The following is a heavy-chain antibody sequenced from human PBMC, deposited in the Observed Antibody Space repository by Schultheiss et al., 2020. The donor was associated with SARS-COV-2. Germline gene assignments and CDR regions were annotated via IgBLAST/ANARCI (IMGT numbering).Heavy chain of an antibody. CDR1: GYTFTGYY. V-gene: IGHV1-2*06. J-gene: IGHJ4*02. D-gene: IGHD2-2*02. CDR3: AREMRDCSSTSCYTDGDY. Sequence: ASVKVSCKASGYTFTGYYMHWVRQAPGQGLEWMGRINPNSGGTNYAQKFQGRVTMTRDTSTSTVYMELSSLRSEDTAVYYCAREMRDCSSTSCYTDGDYWGQGTLVTVSS. CDR2: INPNSGGT.